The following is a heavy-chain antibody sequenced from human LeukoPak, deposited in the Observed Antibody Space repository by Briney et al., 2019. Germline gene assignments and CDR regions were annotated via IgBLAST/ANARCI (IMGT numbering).Heavy chain of an antibody. CDR2: IKQDGSEK. CDR1: GFTFSSYW. J-gene: IGHJ3*02. CDR3: ARAIWFGESWAFDI. D-gene: IGHD3-10*01. V-gene: IGHV3-7*01. Sequence: GGSLRLSCAASGFTFSSYWMSWVRQAPGKGLEWVANIKQDGSEKYYVDSVKGRFTISRDNAKNSLYLQMNSLRAEDTAVYYCARAIWFGESWAFDIWGQGTMVTVSS.